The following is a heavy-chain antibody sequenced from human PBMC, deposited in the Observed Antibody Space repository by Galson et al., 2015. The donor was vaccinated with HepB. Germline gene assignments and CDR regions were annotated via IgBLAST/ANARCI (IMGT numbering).Heavy chain of an antibody. J-gene: IGHJ4*02. CDR3: ARATWLFDY. V-gene: IGHV4-39*06. Sequence: SATLSLTCTVSGGSISSSSYYWGWIRQPPGKGLEWIGSIYYSGSTYYNPSLKSRVTISVDTSKNQFALKLSSVTAADTAVYYCARATWLFDYWGQGTLVTVSS. D-gene: IGHD5-12*01. CDR2: IYYSGST. CDR1: GGSISSSSYY.